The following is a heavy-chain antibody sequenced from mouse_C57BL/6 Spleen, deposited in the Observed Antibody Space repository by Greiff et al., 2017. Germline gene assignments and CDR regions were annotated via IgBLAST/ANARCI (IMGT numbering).Heavy chain of an antibody. J-gene: IGHJ2*01. D-gene: IGHD2-1*01. V-gene: IGHV1-69*01. CDR1: GYTFTSYW. CDR2: IDPSDGYT. Sequence: QVQLQQPGAELVMPGASVKLSCKASGYTFTSYWMHWVKQRPGQGLEWIGEIDPSDGYTNYNQKFKGKSTLTVDKSSRTAYMQLSSLTAEDSAVYYCARRGGNYRVVLDYWGQGTTLTVSS. CDR3: ARRGGNYRVVLDY.